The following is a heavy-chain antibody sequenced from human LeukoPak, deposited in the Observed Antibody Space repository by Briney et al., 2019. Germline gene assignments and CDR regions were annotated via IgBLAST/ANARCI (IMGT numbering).Heavy chain of an antibody. CDR1: GFTFSSYS. V-gene: IGHV3-30*03. Sequence: GGSLRLSCAASGFTFSSYSMNWVRQAPGKGLEWVAVISYDGSNKYYADSVEGRFTISRDNSKNTLYLQMNSLRAEDTAVYYCARVRSRYSSSSAYYYGMDVWGQGTTVTVSS. D-gene: IGHD6-6*01. CDR2: ISYDGSNK. J-gene: IGHJ6*02. CDR3: ARVRSRYSSSSAYYYGMDV.